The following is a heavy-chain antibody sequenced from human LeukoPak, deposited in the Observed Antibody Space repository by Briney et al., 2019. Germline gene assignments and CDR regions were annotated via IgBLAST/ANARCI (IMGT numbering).Heavy chain of an antibody. J-gene: IGHJ4*02. D-gene: IGHD6-25*01. CDR2: IYHSGST. CDR3: ARDLGSGWHYYFDY. V-gene: IGHV4-4*02. CDR1: GGSISSSNW. Sequence: SETLSLTCAVSGGSISSSNWWSWVRQPPGKGLEWIGEIYHSGSTNYNPSLKSRVTISVDKSKNQFSLKLSSVTAADTAVYYCARDLGSGWHYYFDYWGQGTLVTVSS.